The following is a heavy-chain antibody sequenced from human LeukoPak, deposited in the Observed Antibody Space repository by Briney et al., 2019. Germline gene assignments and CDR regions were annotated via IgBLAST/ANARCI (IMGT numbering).Heavy chain of an antibody. Sequence: GGSLRLSCAASGLTFSNYAMILVRQAPGRGLEWVSGFSGSGYRTYYADSVKGRFTISRDNSKNTFYLQMNSLRVEDTAIYYCVKDYNYDSSGHSFAYWGQGTLVTVSS. V-gene: IGHV3-23*01. CDR2: FSGSGYRT. J-gene: IGHJ4*02. CDR1: GLTFSNYA. CDR3: VKDYNYDSSGHSFAY. D-gene: IGHD3-22*01.